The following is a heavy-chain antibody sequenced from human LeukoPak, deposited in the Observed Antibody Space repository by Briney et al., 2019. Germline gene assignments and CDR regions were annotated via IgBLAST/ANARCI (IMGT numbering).Heavy chain of an antibody. Sequence: GASVKVSCKASGNSFTGYYVHWVRQAPGQGLEWMGWMSPDSDGTTFAQNFQGRVSTTRDTSIRTVYLELRSLRADDTAVYYCANQEGIGAPGAWFDNWGQGTLVTVSS. J-gene: IGHJ4*02. V-gene: IGHV1-2*02. D-gene: IGHD1-26*01. CDR1: GNSFTGYY. CDR2: MSPDSDGT. CDR3: ANQEGIGAPGAWFDN.